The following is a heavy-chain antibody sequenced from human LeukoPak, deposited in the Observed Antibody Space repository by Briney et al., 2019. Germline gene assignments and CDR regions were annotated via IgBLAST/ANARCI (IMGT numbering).Heavy chain of an antibody. CDR3: ARALYYYDSSGYYPGNFQH. D-gene: IGHD3-22*01. CDR1: GYTFTSYG. CDR2: IIPIFGTA. Sequence: SVKVSCKASGYTFTSYGISWVRQAPGQGLGWMGRIIPIFGTANYAQKFQGRVTITTDESTSTAYMELSSLRSEDTAVYYCARALYYYDSSGYYPGNFQHWGQGTLVTVSS. J-gene: IGHJ1*01. V-gene: IGHV1-69*05.